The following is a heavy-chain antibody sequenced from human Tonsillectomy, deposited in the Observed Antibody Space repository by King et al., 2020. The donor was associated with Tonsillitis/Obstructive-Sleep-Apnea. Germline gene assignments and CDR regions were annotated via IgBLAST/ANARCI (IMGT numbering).Heavy chain of an antibody. CDR3: ARGNYDSDAFDI. CDR2: IYWCYDK. Sequence: TLKESGPTLVKPTQTLTLICTFSGFSLNTGGVGVGWIRPPPGKALEWLALIYWCYDKRYSPSVKSRLTITKDTSKNQVVLTMTNMDPVDTATYYCARGNYDSDAFDIWGQGTMVTVSS. CDR1: GFSLNTGGVG. J-gene: IGHJ3*02. V-gene: IGHV2-5*01. D-gene: IGHD3-3*01.